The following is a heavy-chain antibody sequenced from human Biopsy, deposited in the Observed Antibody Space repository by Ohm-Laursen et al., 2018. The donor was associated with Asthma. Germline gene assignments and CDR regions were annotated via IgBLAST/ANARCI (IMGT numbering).Heavy chain of an antibody. J-gene: IGHJ3*01. CDR2: IIPIFGIA. Sequence: GASVKVSCKASGGTFSSYAISWVRQAPGQGLEWMGGIIPIFGIANYAQKFQGRVTITADKSTSTAYMELSSLRSEDTAVYYCARQKLAAAEGPFDLWGQGTMVTVSS. D-gene: IGHD6-13*01. CDR1: GGTFSSYA. CDR3: ARQKLAAAEGPFDL. V-gene: IGHV1-69*10.